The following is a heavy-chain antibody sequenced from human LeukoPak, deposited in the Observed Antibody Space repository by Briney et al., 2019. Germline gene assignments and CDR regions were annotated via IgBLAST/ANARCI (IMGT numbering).Heavy chain of an antibody. Sequence: GGSLRLSCAASGFTFSNAWMSWVRQAPGKGLEWVGRIKSKTDGGTTDYAAPVKGRFTISRDDSKNTLYLQMNSLKTEDTAVYYCTTVVRFLDRQEAAFDIWGQGTMVTVSS. D-gene: IGHD3-3*01. V-gene: IGHV3-15*01. J-gene: IGHJ3*02. CDR3: TTVVRFLDRQEAAFDI. CDR2: IKSKTDGGTT. CDR1: GFTFSNAW.